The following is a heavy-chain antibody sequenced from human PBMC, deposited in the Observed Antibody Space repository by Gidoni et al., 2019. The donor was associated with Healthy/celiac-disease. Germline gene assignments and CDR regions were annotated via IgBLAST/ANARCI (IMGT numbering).Heavy chain of an antibody. CDR3: ARDSLGTGTPFGDYYYYGMDV. Sequence: EVQLVESGGGLVQPGGSLRLSCAASGFTFSSYSMNWVRQDPGKGLECVSYISSSSSTIYYADSVKGRFTISRDNAKNSLYLQMNSLRDEDTAVYYCARDSLGTGTPFGDYYYYGMDVWGQGTTVTVSS. D-gene: IGHD3-3*01. J-gene: IGHJ6*02. CDR2: ISSSSSTI. CDR1: GFTFSSYS. V-gene: IGHV3-48*02.